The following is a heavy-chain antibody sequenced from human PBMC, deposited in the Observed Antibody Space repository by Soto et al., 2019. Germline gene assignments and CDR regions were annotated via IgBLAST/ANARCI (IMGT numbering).Heavy chain of an antibody. D-gene: IGHD3-22*01. Sequence: ASVKVSCKASGHTLTTFAIHWVRQAPGQKLEWMGWINIGNGKTKYSENLQGRLSLTRDTSASTVYMELSSLRSEDTAVYFCARDTQWFLTSWFDPWG. CDR3: ARDTQWFLTSWFDP. V-gene: IGHV1-3*04. CDR1: GHTLTTFA. J-gene: IGHJ5*02. CDR2: INIGNGKT.